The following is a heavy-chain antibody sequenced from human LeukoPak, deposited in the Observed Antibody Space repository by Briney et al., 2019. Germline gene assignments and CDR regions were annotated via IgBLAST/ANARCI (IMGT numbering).Heavy chain of an antibody. Sequence: GSLRLSCAASGFTFSDYYMSWIRQAPGKGLEWVSYISSSGSFIYYADSVKGRFTISRDNAKNSLYLHMNSLRAEDTALYYCAREPYYDSSGYSPDYWGQGTLVTVSS. D-gene: IGHD3-22*01. V-gene: IGHV3-11*04. CDR3: AREPYYDSSGYSPDY. CDR2: ISSSGSFI. J-gene: IGHJ4*02. CDR1: GFTFSDYY.